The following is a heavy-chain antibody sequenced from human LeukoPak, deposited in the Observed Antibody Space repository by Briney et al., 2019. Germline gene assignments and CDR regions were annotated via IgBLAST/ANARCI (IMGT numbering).Heavy chain of an antibody. CDR1: GDSISSYY. CDR2: IYHSGST. D-gene: IGHD6-13*01. Sequence: SETLSLTCTVSGDSISSYYWSWIRQPPGKGLEWIGYIYHSGSTNYNPSLKSRVTISADTSEDQFSLKLASVTAADTAVYYCATGYSSTRYYFDYWGQGTLVTVSS. CDR3: ATGYSSTRYYFDY. V-gene: IGHV4-59*01. J-gene: IGHJ4*02.